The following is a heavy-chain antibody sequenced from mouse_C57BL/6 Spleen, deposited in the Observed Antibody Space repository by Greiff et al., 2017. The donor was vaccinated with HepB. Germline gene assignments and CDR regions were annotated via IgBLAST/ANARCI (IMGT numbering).Heavy chain of an antibody. CDR1: GYSIPSGYY. CDR3: ANYYGSSGEVAY. V-gene: IGHV3-6*01. Sequence: VQLKESGPGLVKPSQSLSLTCSVTGYSIPSGYYWNWIRQFPGNKLEWMGYISYDGSNNYNPSLKNRISITRDTSKNQFFLKLNSVTTEDTATYYCANYYGSSGEVAYWGQGTLVTVSA. CDR2: ISYDGSN. D-gene: IGHD1-1*01. J-gene: IGHJ3*01.